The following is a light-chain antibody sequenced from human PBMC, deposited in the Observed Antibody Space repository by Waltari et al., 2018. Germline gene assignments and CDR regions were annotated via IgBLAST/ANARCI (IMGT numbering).Light chain of an antibody. J-gene: IGKJ1*01. V-gene: IGKV1-39*01. CDR3: QQSYSAPWT. CDR2: AAS. CDR1: QTMRSY. Sequence: DIQMTQSPSSLSASVGDRVTITCRASQTMRSYLNWYQLKPGKAPNLLIYAASNLQSGVPSRFSGSESGTDFTLTISSLQPEDFATYFCQQSYSAPWTFGLGTKV.